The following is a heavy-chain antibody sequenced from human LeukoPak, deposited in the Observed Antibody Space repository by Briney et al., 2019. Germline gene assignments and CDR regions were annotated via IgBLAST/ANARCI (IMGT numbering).Heavy chain of an antibody. Sequence: PGGSLRLPCAASGFTFSSYETNWVRQAPGKGLEWVSYISSSGSTIYYADSVKGRFTISRDNAKNSLYLQMNSLRAEDTAVYYCAELGITMIGGVWGKGTTVTISS. J-gene: IGHJ6*04. CDR1: GFTFSSYE. V-gene: IGHV3-48*03. CDR3: AELGITMIGGV. CDR2: ISSSGSTI. D-gene: IGHD3-10*02.